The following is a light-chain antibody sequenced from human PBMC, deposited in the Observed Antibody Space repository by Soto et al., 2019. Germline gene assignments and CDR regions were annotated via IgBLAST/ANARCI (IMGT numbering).Light chain of an antibody. V-gene: IGLV2-8*01. CDR3: SSYAGSNSLV. J-gene: IGLJ2*01. CDR2: EVS. CDR1: SSDVGYYNY. Sequence: QSVLTQPPSAAGSPGQAVTITCTGTSSDVGYYNYVSRYQQHPGKAPKLMIYEVSEQPSAVPDRFSGSKAGNAASLTVSGLRAEDEADYFCSSYAGSNSLVFGGGTKLNVL.